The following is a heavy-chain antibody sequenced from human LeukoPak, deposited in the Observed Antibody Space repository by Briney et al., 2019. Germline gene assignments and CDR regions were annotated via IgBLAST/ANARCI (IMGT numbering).Heavy chain of an antibody. D-gene: IGHD6-13*01. CDR1: GFTVSSNY. V-gene: IGHV3-53*01. CDR3: ARLCSSRWFDP. J-gene: IGHJ5*02. Sequence: PGGSLRLSCAASGFTVSSNYMSWVRQAPGKGLEWVSVIYSGGSTYYADSVKGRFTISRDNSKNTLYLQMNSLRAEDTAVYYCARLCSSRWFDPWGQGTLVTVTS. CDR2: IYSGGST.